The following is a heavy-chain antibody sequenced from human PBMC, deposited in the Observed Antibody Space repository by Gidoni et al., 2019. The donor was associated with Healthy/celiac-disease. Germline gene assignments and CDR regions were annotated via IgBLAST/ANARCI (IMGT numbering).Heavy chain of an antibody. D-gene: IGHD5-18*01. J-gene: IGHJ4*02. CDR3: AREGYSYGDFDY. V-gene: IGHV3-30*04. CDR1: GFTFSSYA. Sequence: QVQLVESGGGVVQPGRSLRLSCAASGFTFSSYAMHWVRQAPGKGLGWVAVISYDGSNKYYADSVKGRFTISRDNSKNTLYLQMNSLRAEDTAVYYCAREGYSYGDFDYWGQGTLVTVSS. CDR2: ISYDGSNK.